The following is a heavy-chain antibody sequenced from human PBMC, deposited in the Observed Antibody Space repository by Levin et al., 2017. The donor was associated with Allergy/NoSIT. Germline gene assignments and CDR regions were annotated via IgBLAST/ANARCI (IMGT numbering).Heavy chain of an antibody. D-gene: IGHD3-16*02. V-gene: IGHV3-49*04. Sequence: LGESLKISCTGSGFTFGDYAMSWVRQAPGKGLEWVGFIRNKAHGGTTEYAASVKGRLTISRDDSKSIAYLQMNSLKTEDTAVYFCARGGPPNYDYNWGSYRDGYFDYWGQGTLVTVSS. J-gene: IGHJ4*02. CDR3: ARGGPPNYDYNWGSYRDGYFDY. CDR2: IRNKAHGGTT. CDR1: GFTFGDYA.